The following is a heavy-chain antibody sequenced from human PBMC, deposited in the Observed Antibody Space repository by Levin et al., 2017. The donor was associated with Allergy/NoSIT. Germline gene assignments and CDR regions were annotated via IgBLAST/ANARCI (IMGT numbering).Heavy chain of an antibody. V-gene: IGHV4-30-4*01. CDR2: ISYTGSA. CDR1: GGSITSGRFF. Sequence: SQTLSLTCTVSGGSITSGRFFWSWFRQPPGKGLEWIGYISYTGSAYYTPSLTSRVSISMDTSKNHFSLILRSVTAADTAVLYCARMTCSATGSVGGAFDGWGQGTMVTVSS. D-gene: IGHD3-3*01. CDR3: ARMTCSATGSVGGAFDG. J-gene: IGHJ3*01.